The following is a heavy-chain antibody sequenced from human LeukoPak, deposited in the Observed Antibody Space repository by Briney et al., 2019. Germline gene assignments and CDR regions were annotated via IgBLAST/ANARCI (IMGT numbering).Heavy chain of an antibody. Sequence: SETLSLTCTVSGGSIASSSYYWVWIRQPPGKGLEWIGSIYYSGSTYYNPSLKSRVTISLDTSRTQFSLKLNSVTAADTAVYYCARDHRSYYYGSGSYWPLGYWGQGTLVTVSS. J-gene: IGHJ4*02. CDR1: GGSIASSSYY. CDR2: IYYSGST. CDR3: ARDHRSYYYGSGSYWPLGY. V-gene: IGHV4-39*07. D-gene: IGHD3-10*01.